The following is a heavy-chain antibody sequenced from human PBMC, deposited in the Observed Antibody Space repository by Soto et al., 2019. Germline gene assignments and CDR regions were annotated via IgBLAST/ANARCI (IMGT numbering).Heavy chain of an antibody. J-gene: IGHJ4*02. Sequence: LRLSCATSGFTFSTSAMDWVRQSPGKGLEWLSYISSSGDSIYYADSVKGRFTVSRDNAKNSLFLQMNSLRDEDTAFYYCVTNGPTRVTAGFDYWGQGTLVTV. D-gene: IGHD4-17*01. V-gene: IGHV3-48*03. CDR2: ISSSGDSI. CDR1: GFTFSTSA. CDR3: VTNGPTRVTAGFDY.